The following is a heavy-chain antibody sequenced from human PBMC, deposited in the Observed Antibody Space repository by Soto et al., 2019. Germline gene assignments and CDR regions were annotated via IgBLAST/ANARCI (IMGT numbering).Heavy chain of an antibody. D-gene: IGHD2-2*01. V-gene: IGHV4-30-4*01. CDR2: IYYTGKT. CDR3: GRDLTSNANCIDP. CDR1: GDYIHVGGYY. J-gene: IGHJ5*02. Sequence: SETLSLTCSVSGDYIHVGGYYWTWIRQRPGKGLEWMGYIYYTGKTYYNPSLESRLTMSVDRSKNQIYLRLTSVTGADTAVYFCGRDLTSNANCIDPWGQGTLVTVSS.